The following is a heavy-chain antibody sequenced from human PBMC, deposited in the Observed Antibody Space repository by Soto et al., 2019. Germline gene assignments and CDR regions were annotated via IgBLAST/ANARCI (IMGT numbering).Heavy chain of an antibody. CDR3: ARGGLLPDY. CDR1: GDSRDRYY. CDR2: IHSTGST. Sequence: LETLSLTCAVSGDSRDRYYWTWLRQSPGKGLEWIGYIHSTGSTNYNPSLMSRVTMSVDRSKNQFSLKLSSVTAADTAVYYCARGGLLPDYWGQGTLVTVSS. J-gene: IGHJ4*02. V-gene: IGHV4-59*12. D-gene: IGHD2-21*02.